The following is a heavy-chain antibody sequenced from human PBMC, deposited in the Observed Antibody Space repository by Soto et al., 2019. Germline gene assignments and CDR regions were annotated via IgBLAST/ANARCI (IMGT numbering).Heavy chain of an antibody. V-gene: IGHV3-23*01. CDR2: ISGSGGST. CDR3: AKDDSSWCPGY. CDR1: GFTFSTYV. Sequence: GGSLRLSCAASGFTFSTYVMNWVRQAPGKGLEWVSAISGSGGSTYYADSVKGRFTISRDNSKNTLYLQMNSLRAEDTAVYYCAKDDSSWCPGYWGQGTLVTVSS. J-gene: IGHJ4*02. D-gene: IGHD6-13*01.